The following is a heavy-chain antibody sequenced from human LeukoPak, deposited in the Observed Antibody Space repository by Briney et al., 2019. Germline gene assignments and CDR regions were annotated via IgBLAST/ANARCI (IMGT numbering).Heavy chain of an antibody. D-gene: IGHD3-10*01. CDR1: GYTFTSYA. CDR3: ARGNDGSGSPSYYFYYMDV. Sequence: GASVKVSCKASGYTFTSYAMNWVRQAPGQGLQWMGGIIPIFGTANYAQKFQGRVTITADESTSTAYMELSSLRSEDTAVYYCARGNDGSGSPSYYFYYMDVWGKGTTVTISS. CDR2: IIPIFGTA. V-gene: IGHV1-69*13. J-gene: IGHJ6*03.